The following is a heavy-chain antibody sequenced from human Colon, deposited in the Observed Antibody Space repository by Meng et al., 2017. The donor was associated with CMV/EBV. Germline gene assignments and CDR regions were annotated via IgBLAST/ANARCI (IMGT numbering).Heavy chain of an antibody. D-gene: IGHD1-7*01. V-gene: IGHV3-48*04. CDR2: INTGSSTI. CDR3: AKDISPVGGTTGYHGMDV. J-gene: IGHJ6*02. Sequence: GESLKISCAASGFIFTSYNMNWVRQTPGKGLEWVSYINTGSSTISYADSVKGRFTISRDNAKNSLYLQMNSLRVEDTAVYYCAKDISPVGGTTGYHGMDVWGQGTTVTVSS. CDR1: GFIFTSYN.